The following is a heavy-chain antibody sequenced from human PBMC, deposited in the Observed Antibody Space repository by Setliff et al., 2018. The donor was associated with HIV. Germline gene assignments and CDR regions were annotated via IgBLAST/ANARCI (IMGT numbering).Heavy chain of an antibody. CDR2: ISSSSSYI. J-gene: IGHJ5*02. Sequence: GSLRLSCAASGFTFSSYSMNWVRQAPGKGLEWVSSISSSSSYIYYADSVKGRFTISRDNAKNSLYLQMNSLRAEDTAVYYCARGYSSSWYPGFYYHTSGYGWFDPWGQGTLVTVSS. V-gene: IGHV3-21*01. CDR1: GFTFSSYS. D-gene: IGHD6-13*01. CDR3: ARGYSSSWYPGFYYHTSGYGWFDP.